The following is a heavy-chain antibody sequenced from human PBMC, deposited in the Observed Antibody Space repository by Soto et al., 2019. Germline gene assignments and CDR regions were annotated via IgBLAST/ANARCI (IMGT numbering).Heavy chain of an antibody. J-gene: IGHJ3*02. D-gene: IGHD4-17*01. CDR1: GFTFSGSA. CDR2: IRSKANSYAT. Sequence: EVPLVESGGGLVQPGGSLKLSCAASGFTFSGSAMHWVRQASGKGLEWVGRIRSKANSYATAYAASVKGRFTISRDDSKNTAYLQMNSLKTEDTAVYYCTRPQDYGDAFDIWGQGTMVTVSS. V-gene: IGHV3-73*01. CDR3: TRPQDYGDAFDI.